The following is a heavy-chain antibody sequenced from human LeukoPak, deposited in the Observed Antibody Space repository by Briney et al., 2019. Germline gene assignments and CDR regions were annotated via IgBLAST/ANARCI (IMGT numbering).Heavy chain of an antibody. CDR2: INHSGST. D-gene: IGHD2-2*01. J-gene: IGHJ4*02. CDR3: ARGLGDCSSTSCYAVEGDY. CDR1: GGSFSGYY. Sequence: SETLSLTCAVYGGSFSGYYWSWIRQPPGKGLEWIGEINHSGSTNYNPSLKSRVTISVDTSKNQFSLKLSSVTAADTAVYYRARGLGDCSSTSCYAVEGDYWGQGTLVTVSS. V-gene: IGHV4-34*01.